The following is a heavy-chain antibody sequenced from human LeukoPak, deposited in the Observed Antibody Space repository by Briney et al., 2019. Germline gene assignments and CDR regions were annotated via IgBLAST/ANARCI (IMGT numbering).Heavy chain of an antibody. D-gene: IGHD3-22*01. CDR3: ARGYESSGYPAPGY. V-gene: IGHV3-33*01. CDR2: TWYDENHK. J-gene: IGHJ4*02. CDR1: GFTFSSYG. Sequence: GGSLRLSCAASGFTFSSYGMHWVRQAPGKGLEWVAVTWYDENHKAYTDSLKGRFTISRDNSKNTLYLQMNSLRDDDTAVYYCARGYESSGYPAPGYWGQGTLVTVSS.